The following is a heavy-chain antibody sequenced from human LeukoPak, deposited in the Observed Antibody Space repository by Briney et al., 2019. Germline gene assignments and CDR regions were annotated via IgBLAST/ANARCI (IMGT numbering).Heavy chain of an antibody. D-gene: IGHD5-18*01. J-gene: IGHJ4*02. CDR2: IYRSGST. V-gene: IGHV4-61*02. CDR3: ARSSGYSYGRRWFDY. CDR1: GGSISSDNYY. Sequence: SQTLSLTCTVSGGSISSDNYYWSWIRHPAGKGLEWIGRIYRSGSTNYNPSLKSRVTISVDTSKNQFSLKLSFVTAADTAVYYCARSSGYSYGRRWFDYWGQGTLVTVSS.